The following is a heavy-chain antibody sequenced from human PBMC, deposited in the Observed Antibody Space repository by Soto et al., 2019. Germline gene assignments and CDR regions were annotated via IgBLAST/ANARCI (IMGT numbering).Heavy chain of an antibody. J-gene: IGHJ6*02. D-gene: IGHD3-9*01. Sequence: GASVKVSCKASGGTFSSYAISWVPQAPGQGLEWMGGIIPIFGTANYAQKFQGRVTITADESTSTAYMELSSLRSEDTAVYYCARHTDWLSYYYYGMDVWGQGTTVTVSS. CDR2: IIPIFGTA. CDR1: GGTFSSYA. CDR3: ARHTDWLSYYYYGMDV. V-gene: IGHV1-69*13.